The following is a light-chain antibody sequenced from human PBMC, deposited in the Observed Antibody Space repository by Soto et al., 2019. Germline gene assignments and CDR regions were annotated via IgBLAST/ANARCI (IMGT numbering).Light chain of an antibody. J-gene: IGLJ1*01. Sequence: QSALTQPASVSGSLGQSITISCTGTGSDVGGYNYVTWYQHPPGRAPILIIYDVTNRPSGVSHRFSGSKSGNTASLTISGLQAEDEADYYCNSFTTGDTYVFGTGTKVTVL. V-gene: IGLV2-14*03. CDR1: GSDVGGYNY. CDR2: DVT. CDR3: NSFTTGDTYV.